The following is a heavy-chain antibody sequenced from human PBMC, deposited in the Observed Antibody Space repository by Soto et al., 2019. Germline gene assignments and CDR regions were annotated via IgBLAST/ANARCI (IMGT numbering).Heavy chain of an antibody. CDR1: GFTFSSYW. V-gene: IGHV3-7*01. J-gene: IGHJ6*02. Sequence: PGGSLRLSCAASGFTFSSYWMSWVRQAPGKGLEWVANIKQDGSEKYYVDSVKGRFTISRDNAENSLYLQMNSLRAEDTAVYYCEREGPNTGPRYCSSTSCYYYYHGMDVWGHGTTLPVAS. D-gene: IGHD2-2*01. CDR2: IKQDGSEK. CDR3: EREGPNTGPRYCSSTSCYYYYHGMDV.